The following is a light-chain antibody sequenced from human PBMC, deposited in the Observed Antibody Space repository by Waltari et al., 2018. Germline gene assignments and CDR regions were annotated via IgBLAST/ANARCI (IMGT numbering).Light chain of an antibody. V-gene: IGKV1D-12*01. CDR1: QDISRY. CDR3: LQVSNFPIT. CDR2: DTS. Sequence: DIQMTQSPSSVSASLGDRVTITCRASQDISRYLAWYQQTPGRSPKLLIFDTSSLQSGVPSRFSGSGSGTDFTLTISNLQPEDFATYYCLQVSNFPITFGQGTRLEIK. J-gene: IGKJ5*01.